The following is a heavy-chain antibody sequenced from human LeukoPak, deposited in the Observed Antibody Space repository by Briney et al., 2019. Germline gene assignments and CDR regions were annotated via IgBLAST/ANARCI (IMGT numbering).Heavy chain of an antibody. D-gene: IGHD6-6*01. CDR3: ARDRIAARGFDP. Sequence: GGSLRLSCAASGFTFSSYGMHWVRQAPGKGLEWVAVIWYDGSNKYYADSVKGRFTISRDNSKSTLYLQMNSLRAEDTAVYYCARDRIAARGFDPWGQGTLVTVSS. CDR1: GFTFSSYG. CDR2: IWYDGSNK. J-gene: IGHJ5*02. V-gene: IGHV3-33*01.